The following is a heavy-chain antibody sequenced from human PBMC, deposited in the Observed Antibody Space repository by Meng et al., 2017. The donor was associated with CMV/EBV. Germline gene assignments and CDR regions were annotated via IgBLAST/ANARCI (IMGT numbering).Heavy chain of an antibody. Sequence: SGPTLVKPTQTLTLTCTFSGFSLRTSGMRVSWIRQHPGKALEWLARIDWDDDKFYSTSLKTRLTISKDTSKNQVVLTMTNMDPVDTATYYCARISLTCSSGWCFDYWGQGTLVTVSS. CDR3: ARISLTCSSGWCFDY. J-gene: IGHJ4*02. CDR2: IDWDDDK. D-gene: IGHD6-19*01. CDR1: GFSLRTSGMR. V-gene: IGHV2-70D*14.